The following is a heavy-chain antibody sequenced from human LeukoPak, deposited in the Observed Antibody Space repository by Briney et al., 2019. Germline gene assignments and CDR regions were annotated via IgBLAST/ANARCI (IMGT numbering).Heavy chain of an antibody. CDR3: ARERVVAAAGYNWFDP. D-gene: IGHD6-13*01. CDR1: GGSISSYY. CDR2: IYTSGST. Sequence: PSETLSLTCTVSGGSISSYYWSWIRQPAGKGLEWIGRIYTSGSTNYNPSLTSRVTMSVDTSKNQFSLKLSSVTAADTAVYYCARERVVAAAGYNWFDPWGQGTLVTVSS. J-gene: IGHJ5*02. V-gene: IGHV4-4*07.